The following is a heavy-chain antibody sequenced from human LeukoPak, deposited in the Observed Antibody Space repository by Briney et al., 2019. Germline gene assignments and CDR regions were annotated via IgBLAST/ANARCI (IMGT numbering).Heavy chain of an antibody. CDR1: GFTFSSYE. CDR3: AKSGGSGLIDY. V-gene: IGHV4-59*04. J-gene: IGHJ4*02. D-gene: IGHD1-26*01. Sequence: LRLSCAASGFTFSSYEMNWVRQAPGKGLEWIGNIYSSGNTYYNASLKSRVTIYIDTSKNQFSLNLSSVTAADTAVYYCAKSGGSGLIDYWGQGTLVTVSS. CDR2: IYSSGNT.